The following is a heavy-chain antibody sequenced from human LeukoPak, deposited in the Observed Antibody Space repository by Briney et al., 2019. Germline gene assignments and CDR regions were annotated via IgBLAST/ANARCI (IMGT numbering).Heavy chain of an antibody. V-gene: IGHV4-34*01. D-gene: IGHD5-24*01. CDR3: ARRRDGYNFRGPFDY. CDR1: GGSFSGYY. Sequence: SETLSLTCAVYGGSFSGYYWSWIRQPPGKGLEWIGEINHSGSTNYNPSLKSRVTISVDTSKNQFSLKLSSVTAAETAVYYCARRRDGYNFRGPFDYWGQGTLVTVSS. J-gene: IGHJ4*02. CDR2: INHSGST.